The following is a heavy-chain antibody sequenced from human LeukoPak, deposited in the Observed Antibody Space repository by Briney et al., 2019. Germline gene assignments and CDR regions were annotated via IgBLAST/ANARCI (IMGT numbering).Heavy chain of an antibody. CDR2: IIPIFGTA. J-gene: IGHJ4*02. Sequence: GASVKVSCKASGYTFTNYAISWVRQAPGQGLEWMGGIIPIFGTANYAQKFKGRVTITADESTSTAYMELSSLRSEDTAVYYCARGRPQGYCSSTSCYAEFDYWGQGTLVTVSS. CDR1: GYTFTNYA. V-gene: IGHV1-69*13. D-gene: IGHD2-2*01. CDR3: ARGRPQGYCSSTSCYAEFDY.